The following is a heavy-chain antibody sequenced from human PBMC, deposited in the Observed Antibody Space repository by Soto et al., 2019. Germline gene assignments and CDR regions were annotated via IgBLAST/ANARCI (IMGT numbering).Heavy chain of an antibody. V-gene: IGHV3-23*01. Sequence: GGSLRLSCAATGFTFLPSALRWVRQAPWTLLSCVSRIRCIGFLPSSSSPVQGRFPISRANSTTTLYLQMNSLRADDTAVYYCATYSGNYERYGVYYGMDVWGQGTTVTVSS. CDR1: GFTFLPSA. D-gene: IGHD1-26*01. J-gene: IGHJ6*02. CDR2: IRCIGFLP. CDR3: ATYSGNYERYGVYYGMDV.